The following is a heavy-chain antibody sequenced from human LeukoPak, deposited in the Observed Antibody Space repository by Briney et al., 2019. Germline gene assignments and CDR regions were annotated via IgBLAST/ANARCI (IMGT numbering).Heavy chain of an antibody. J-gene: IGHJ5*02. CDR3: ARLRGYTIVA. CDR1: GGSFSTYY. CDR2: IYTSGST. V-gene: IGHV4-4*07. D-gene: IGHD5-18*01. Sequence: SETLSLTCTVSGGSFSTYYWSWIQQPAGKGLEWIGRIYTSGSTSYNPSLKSRVTMSVDTSNNQFSLRLSSVTAADTAVYYCARLRGYTIVAWGQGTLVTVSS.